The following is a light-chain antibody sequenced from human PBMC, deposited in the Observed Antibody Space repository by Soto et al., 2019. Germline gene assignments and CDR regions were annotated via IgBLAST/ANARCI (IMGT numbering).Light chain of an antibody. CDR2: DVS. V-gene: IGLV2-14*01. J-gene: IGLJ1*01. Sequence: QSALTQPASVSGSPGQSITISCTGSSSDIGAFDLVSWYQQHPGKAPKVMIYDVSIRPSGVSNRFSGSKSGNAASLTISGLQTEDEADYYCSSYTITSTRLFGTGTKLTVL. CDR3: SSYTITSTRL. CDR1: SSDIGAFDL.